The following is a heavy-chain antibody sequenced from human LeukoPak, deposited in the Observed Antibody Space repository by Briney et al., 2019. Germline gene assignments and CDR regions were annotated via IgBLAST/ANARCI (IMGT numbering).Heavy chain of an antibody. J-gene: IGHJ3*02. D-gene: IGHD5-12*01. V-gene: IGHV5-51*01. CDR3: ARIPANRSATNAGAFDI. Sequence: GESLKISCKGSGYSFTSYWIGWVRQMPGKGLEWMGIIYPGDSDTRYSPSFQGQVTISADKSISTAYLQWSSLKASDTATYYCARIPANRSATNAGAFDIWGQGTMVTVSS. CDR1: GYSFTSYW. CDR2: IYPGDSDT.